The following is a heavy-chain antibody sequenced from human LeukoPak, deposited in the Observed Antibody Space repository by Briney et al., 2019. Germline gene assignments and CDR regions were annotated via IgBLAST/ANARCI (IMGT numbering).Heavy chain of an antibody. CDR2: IYTSGST. CDR3: ARVPRIVGATRGAFDI. Sequence: SETLSLTCTVSGGSISSYYWSWIRQPAGKGLEWIGRIYTSGSTNYNPSLKSRVTMSVDTSKNQFSLKLSSVTAADTAVYYCARVPRIVGATRGAFDIWGQGTMVTVSS. D-gene: IGHD1-26*01. CDR1: GGSISSYY. V-gene: IGHV4-4*07. J-gene: IGHJ3*02.